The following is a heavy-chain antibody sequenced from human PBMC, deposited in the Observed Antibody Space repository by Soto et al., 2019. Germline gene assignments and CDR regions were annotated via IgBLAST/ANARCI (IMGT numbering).Heavy chain of an antibody. V-gene: IGHV3-13*01. Sequence: EVQLVESGGGLVQPGGSLRLSCAASGFTFSSYDMHWVRQATGKGLEWVSAIGTAGDTYYPGSVKGRFTISRENAKNSLYLQMNSLSAGDTAVYYCARVDSSGYYGYWGQGTLVTVSS. J-gene: IGHJ4*02. CDR2: IGTAGDT. CDR1: GFTFSSYD. D-gene: IGHD3-22*01. CDR3: ARVDSSGYYGY.